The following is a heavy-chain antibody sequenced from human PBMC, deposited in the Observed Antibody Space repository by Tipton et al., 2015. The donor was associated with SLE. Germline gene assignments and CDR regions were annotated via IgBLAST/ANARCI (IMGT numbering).Heavy chain of an antibody. CDR1: GFSLSTYGMR. V-gene: IGHV2-70*04. J-gene: IGHJ3*01. D-gene: IGHD2-15*01. CDR2: IDWEDDK. Sequence: LVKPTETLTLTCTFSGFSLSTYGMRVNWIRQPPGKALEWLARIDWEDDKFYNTSLETRLTISKDPSKNQVVLTMTNMDPVDTATYYCARDDGDIAFDVWGPGTMVIVSS. CDR3: ARDDGDIAFDV.